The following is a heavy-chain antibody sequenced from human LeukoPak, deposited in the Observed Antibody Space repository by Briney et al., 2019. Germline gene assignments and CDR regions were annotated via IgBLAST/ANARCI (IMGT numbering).Heavy chain of an antibody. Sequence: PSETLSLTCTVSGGSFSSGGYYWSWIRQHPGRGLEWIGYIYYSGSTYYNPSLKSRVTISVDTSKNQFSLKLSSVTAADTAVYYCARDLSNSYGMDVWGQGTTVTVSS. CDR2: IYYSGST. V-gene: IGHV4-31*03. J-gene: IGHJ6*02. CDR1: GGSFSSGGYY. CDR3: ARDLSNSYGMDV.